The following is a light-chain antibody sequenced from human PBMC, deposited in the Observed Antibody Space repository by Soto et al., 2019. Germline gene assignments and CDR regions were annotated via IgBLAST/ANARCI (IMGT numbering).Light chain of an antibody. CDR1: QDIGNE. CDR2: AAS. J-gene: IGKJ2*01. V-gene: IGKV1-6*01. Sequence: AIPMTQSPSSLSASVRDRVTITCRASQDIGNELGWYQQRPGKAPKLLIFAASSLQSGVPSRFSGSGSGTDFTLTISSLQPEDFVTYFCLQDYNYPYTFGQGTKLEIK. CDR3: LQDYNYPYT.